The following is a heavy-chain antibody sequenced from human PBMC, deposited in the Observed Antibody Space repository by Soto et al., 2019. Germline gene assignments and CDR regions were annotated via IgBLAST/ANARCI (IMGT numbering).Heavy chain of an antibody. CDR3: ARGGMVIIPTATAFDY. V-gene: IGHV4-4*07. Sequence: SETLSLTCSVSGGSISPYYWSWIRQPAGKGLEWIGRIYASGSTNYNPSLKSRVTMSVATSKNQFALKLTSVTAADTATYYCARGGMVIIPTATAFDYWGQGTLVTVSS. CDR1: GGSISPYY. CDR2: IYASGST. J-gene: IGHJ4*02. D-gene: IGHD1-1*01.